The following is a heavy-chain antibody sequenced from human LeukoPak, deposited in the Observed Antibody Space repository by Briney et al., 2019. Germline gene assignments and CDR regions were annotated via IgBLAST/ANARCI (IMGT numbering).Heavy chain of an antibody. CDR1: GYIFTNYD. CDR3: ARDLGPTGGYYDSSGYYVLNY. J-gene: IGHJ4*02. V-gene: IGHV1-8*02. Sequence: ASVNVSCKASGYIFTNYDIHWVRQATGQGREWMAWMNPKSANTGYAQKFQGRVAVTRNTSISTAYMELSGLRSDDTAVYYCARDLGPTGGYYDSSGYYVLNYWGQGTLVTVSS. CDR2: MNPKSANT. D-gene: IGHD3-22*01.